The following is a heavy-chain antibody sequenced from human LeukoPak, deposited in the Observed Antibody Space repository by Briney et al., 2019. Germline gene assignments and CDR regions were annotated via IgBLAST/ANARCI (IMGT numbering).Heavy chain of an antibody. D-gene: IGHD6-19*01. CDR1: GFTFNNYA. J-gene: IGHJ4*02. V-gene: IGHV3-23*01. Sequence: GGSLRLSCVASGFTFNNYAINWVRQTPGKGLEWVSGISGSGDSTFYGDSVKGRFTISRDNSKNTLYLQMNSLRAEDTAIYYCAKLKNVAVAGTRGYFDYWGQGTLVTVSS. CDR2: ISGSGDST. CDR3: AKLKNVAVAGTRGYFDY.